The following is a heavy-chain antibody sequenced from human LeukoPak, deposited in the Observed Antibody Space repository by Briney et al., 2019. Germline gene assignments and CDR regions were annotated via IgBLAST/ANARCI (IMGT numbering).Heavy chain of an antibody. V-gene: IGHV1-69*01. CDR2: IIPMFGTA. CDR1: GGTFSSYG. CDR3: ARGGGRDSGRENDY. J-gene: IGHJ4*02. D-gene: IGHD1-26*01. Sequence: KASGGTFSSYGITWVRQAPGQGLEWMGGIIPMFGTANYAQMFQGRVTITADESTRTSHMELSSLRPDDTAVYYCARGGGRDSGRENDYWGQGTLVTVSS.